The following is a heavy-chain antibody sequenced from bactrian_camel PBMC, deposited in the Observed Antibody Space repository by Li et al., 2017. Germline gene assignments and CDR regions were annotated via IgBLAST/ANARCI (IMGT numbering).Heavy chain of an antibody. CDR3: AGDRSYGAWYMESQYKY. Sequence: VQLVESGGGSAQAGGSLRLSCSASGFQFADYPMSWVRQAPGKGLEWVAQIAYDGWVSRYHDSAKGRFTISRESGKNTVHLQMNSLMPEDSGVYYCAGDRSYGAWYMESQYKYWGRGTQVTVS. J-gene: IGHJ4*01. CDR1: GFQFADYP. V-gene: IGHV3S36*01. CDR2: IAYDGWVS. D-gene: IGHD6*01.